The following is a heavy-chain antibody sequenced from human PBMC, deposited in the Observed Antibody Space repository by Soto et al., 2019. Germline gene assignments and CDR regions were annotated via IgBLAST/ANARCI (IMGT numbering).Heavy chain of an antibody. D-gene: IGHD6-13*01. CDR3: TRHEDRQAAADY. V-gene: IGHV3-73*01. CDR2: IRSKANSYAT. J-gene: IGHJ4*02. CDR1: GFTFSGSA. Sequence: EVQLVESGGGLVQPGGSLKLSCAASGFTFSGSAMHWVRQASGKVLEWVGRIRSKANSYATAYAASVKGRFTISRDDSKNTAYMQMNSLKTEDTAVYYCTRHEDRQAAADYWGQVTLVTVSS.